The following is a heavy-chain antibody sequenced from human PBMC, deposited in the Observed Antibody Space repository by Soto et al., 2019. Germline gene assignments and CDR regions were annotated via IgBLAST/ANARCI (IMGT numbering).Heavy chain of an antibody. D-gene: IGHD2-2*01. Sequence: GGSLRLSCAASGFTFSSYGMHWVRQAPGKGLEWVAVISYDGSNKYYADSVKGRFTISRDNSKNTLYLQMNSLRAEDTAVYYCAKDPRRYCSSTSCYAVDYWGQGTLVTVSS. CDR3: AKDPRRYCSSTSCYAVDY. CDR2: ISYDGSNK. V-gene: IGHV3-30*18. J-gene: IGHJ4*02. CDR1: GFTFSSYG.